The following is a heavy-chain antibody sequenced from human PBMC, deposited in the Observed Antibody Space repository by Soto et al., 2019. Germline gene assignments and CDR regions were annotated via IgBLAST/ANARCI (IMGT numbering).Heavy chain of an antibody. D-gene: IGHD5-12*01. Sequence: QVQLQESGPGLVKPSETLSLTCTVSGGSISNYYWNWIRQPPGKGLEWIGYVYYSGSTNYNPSLKSRVTISVDTYKYQFSLKVNSVTAADTAVYYCARDRGGYDYVDYWGQGTLVTVSS. V-gene: IGHV4-59*01. CDR1: GGSISNYY. CDR2: VYYSGST. CDR3: ARDRGGYDYVDY. J-gene: IGHJ4*02.